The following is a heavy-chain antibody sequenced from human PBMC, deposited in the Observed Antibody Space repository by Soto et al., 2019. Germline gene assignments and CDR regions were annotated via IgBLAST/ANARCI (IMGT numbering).Heavy chain of an antibody. Sequence: SAPTLVNPTQTLSLTCTFSGFSLSTSGMCVSWIRQPPGKALEWLALNDWDDDKYYSTSLKTRLTIPKDTSKHQVVLTMTNMAPVDTTMHFCATNPHRDDGGSAIYMYYGMDGWRQGTTVTVSS. CDR2: NDWDDDK. V-gene: IGHV2-70*12. J-gene: IGHJ6*02. CDR1: GFSLSTSGMC. CDR3: ATNPHRDDGGSAIYMYYGMDG. D-gene: IGHD1-26*01.